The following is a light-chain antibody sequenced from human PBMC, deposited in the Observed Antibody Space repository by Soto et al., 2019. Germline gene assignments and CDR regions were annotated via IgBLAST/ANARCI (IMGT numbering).Light chain of an antibody. CDR3: TSYTPTDALV. CDR2: EVR. CDR1: NTDVGGYNY. J-gene: IGLJ6*01. Sequence: QSALTQPASVSGSPGQSITVSCTGTNTDVGGYNYVSWYQHRPGKAPRLMIYEVRNRLSGVSNRFSGSKSGNTASLTISGLQSEDEADYYCTSYTPTDALVFGSGTQLTVL. V-gene: IGLV2-14*01.